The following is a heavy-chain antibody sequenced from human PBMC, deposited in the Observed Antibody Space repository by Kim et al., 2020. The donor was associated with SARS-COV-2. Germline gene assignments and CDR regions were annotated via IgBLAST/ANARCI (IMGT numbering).Heavy chain of an antibody. D-gene: IGHD1-26*01. Sequence: ASVKVSCKVSGYTLTELSMHWVRQAPGKGLEWMGGFDPEDGETIYAQKFQGRVTMTEDTSTDTAYMELSSLRSEDTAVYYCAMGLGATTPSGLFDIWGQGTMVTVSS. CDR3: AMGLGATTPSGLFDI. CDR1: GYTLTELS. CDR2: FDPEDGET. J-gene: IGHJ3*02. V-gene: IGHV1-24*01.